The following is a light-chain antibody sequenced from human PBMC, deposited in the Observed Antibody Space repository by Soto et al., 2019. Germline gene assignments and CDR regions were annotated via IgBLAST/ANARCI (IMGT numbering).Light chain of an antibody. CDR1: SSDVGSYNL. Sequence: QSALTQPASVSGSPGQSITISCTGSSSDVGSYNLVSWYQQLPGEAPQLMIYEGSKRPSGVSNRFSGSKSGNTASLTISGPQAEDEADYYCCSFERSITLVFGGGTKLTVL. J-gene: IGLJ2*01. CDR3: CSFERSITLV. CDR2: EGS. V-gene: IGLV2-23*01.